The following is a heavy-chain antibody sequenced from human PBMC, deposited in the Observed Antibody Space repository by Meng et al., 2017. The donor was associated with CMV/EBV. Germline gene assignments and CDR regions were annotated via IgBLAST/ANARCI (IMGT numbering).Heavy chain of an antibody. CDR3: ARDVYYYDSSGYYIDY. CDR2: ISSSSSYI. V-gene: IGHV3-21*01. Sequence: GVLKISCAASGFTFSSYSMNWVRQAPGKGLEWVSSISSSSSYIYYADSVKGRFTISRDNAKNSLYLQMNSLRAEDTAVYYCARDVYYYDSSGYYIDYWGQGTLVTVSS. CDR1: GFTFSSYS. D-gene: IGHD3-22*01. J-gene: IGHJ4*02.